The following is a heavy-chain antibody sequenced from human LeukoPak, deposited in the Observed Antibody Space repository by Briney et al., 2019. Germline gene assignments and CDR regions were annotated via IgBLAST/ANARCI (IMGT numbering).Heavy chain of an antibody. CDR1: GGSISNYF. Sequence: PSETLSLSCTVSGGSISNYFWTWIRQPPGKGLEWIGYIYYSGSTNYNSSLKSRVTISVDASKNQFSLKLSSVTAADTAVYYCAREAAAYMKGHFDPWGQGTLVTVSS. D-gene: IGHD6-13*01. V-gene: IGHV4-59*01. J-gene: IGHJ5*02. CDR3: AREAAAYMKGHFDP. CDR2: IYYSGST.